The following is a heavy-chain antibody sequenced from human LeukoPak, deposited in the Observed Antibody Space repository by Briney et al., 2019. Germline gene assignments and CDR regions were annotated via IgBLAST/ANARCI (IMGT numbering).Heavy chain of an antibody. D-gene: IGHD6-19*01. CDR1: GFTFSSYD. V-gene: IGHV3-48*03. CDR2: ISSSGSTI. CDR3: ARDRSQWLASYFFDY. Sequence: PGGSLRLSCAASGFTFSSYDMNWVRQAPGKGLEWVSHISSSGSTIYYADSVKGRFTISRDNTKNSLYLQMNSLRAEATAVYYCARDRSQWLASYFFDYWGQGTLVTVSS. J-gene: IGHJ4*02.